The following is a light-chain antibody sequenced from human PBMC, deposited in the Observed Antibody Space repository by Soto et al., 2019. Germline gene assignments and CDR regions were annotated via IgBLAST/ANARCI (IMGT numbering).Light chain of an antibody. CDR3: QQRGNWPRT. Sequence: DIQMTQSPSSLSASVGDRVTTTCRASQSISSWLAWYQQKPGKAPKLLIYDASSLESGVPSRFSGSGSGTEFTLTISSLQPDDFAVYYCQQRGNWPRTFGQGTKVDIK. V-gene: IGKV1-5*01. CDR1: QSISSW. J-gene: IGKJ1*01. CDR2: DAS.